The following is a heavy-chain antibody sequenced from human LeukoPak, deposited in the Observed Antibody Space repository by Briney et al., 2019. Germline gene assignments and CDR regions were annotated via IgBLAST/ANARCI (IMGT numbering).Heavy chain of an antibody. Sequence: SGGSLRLSCAASGFTFSSYNMNWVRQTPGQGLEWVSSITSGSSNIYYADSVKGRFTISRDNAKSSLYLQMNSLRAEDTAVYYCAELGITMIGGVWGKGTTVTISS. CDR2: ITSGSSNI. V-gene: IGHV3-21*01. J-gene: IGHJ6*04. CDR3: AELGITMIGGV. D-gene: IGHD3-10*02. CDR1: GFTFSSYN.